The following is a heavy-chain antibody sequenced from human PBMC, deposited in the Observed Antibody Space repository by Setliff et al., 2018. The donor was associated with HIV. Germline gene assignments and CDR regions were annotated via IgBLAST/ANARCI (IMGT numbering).Heavy chain of an antibody. CDR2: SDPEDGET. J-gene: IGHJ4*02. Sequence: ASVKVSCKVSGYSLTELFIHWARQAPGKGLEWMGGSDPEDGETIYAQKFQGRVSMTRNTSISTAYMELSSLRSEDTAVYYCAGVGSYWTQFDYWGQGTLVTVSS. V-gene: IGHV1-24*01. CDR1: GYSLTELF. D-gene: IGHD3-3*01. CDR3: AGVGSYWTQFDY.